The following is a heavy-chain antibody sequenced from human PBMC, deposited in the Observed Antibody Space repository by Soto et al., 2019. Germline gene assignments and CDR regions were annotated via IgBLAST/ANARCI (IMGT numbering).Heavy chain of an antibody. CDR2: IYYSGIT. Sequence: QVQLQESGPGLVKPSETLSLTCTGSGGSISSYYWSWIRQPPGKGLEWIGYIYYSGITNYNPSLKSRVTISVDTSKNQFSLKLSSVTAADTAVYYCARGITGTTVLFDYWGQGTLVTVSS. J-gene: IGHJ4*02. CDR1: GGSISSYY. CDR3: ARGITGTTVLFDY. V-gene: IGHV4-59*01. D-gene: IGHD1-7*01.